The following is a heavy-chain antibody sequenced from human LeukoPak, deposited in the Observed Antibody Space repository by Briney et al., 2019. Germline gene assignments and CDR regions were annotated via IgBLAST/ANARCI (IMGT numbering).Heavy chain of an antibody. CDR2: ISYDGSNK. D-gene: IGHD6-13*01. J-gene: IGHJ4*02. CDR1: GFTFSSYA. V-gene: IGHV3-30-3*01. Sequence: GGSLRLSCAASGFTFSSYAMHWVRQAPGKGLEWVAVISYDGSNKYYADSVKGRFTISRDNSKNTLYLQMDSLRAEDTAVYYCARDHEAGHFDYWGQGTLVTVSS. CDR3: ARDHEAGHFDY.